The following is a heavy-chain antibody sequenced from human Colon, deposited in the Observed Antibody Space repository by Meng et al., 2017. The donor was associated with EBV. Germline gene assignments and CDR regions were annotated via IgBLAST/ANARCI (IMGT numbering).Heavy chain of an antibody. Sequence: QVQLVQSWSELKKPWASVKVSCKASGYTFSTYTINWVRQAHGRGLEWMVWISTNTETPTYTQGFTGRFVFSLDTSVSTAYLQISSLKAEDTAVYYCARGGNFDPWGQGTLVTVSS. CDR2: ISTNTETP. J-gene: IGHJ5*02. D-gene: IGHD2/OR15-2a*01. V-gene: IGHV7-4-1*02. CDR3: ARGGNFDP. CDR1: GYTFSTYT.